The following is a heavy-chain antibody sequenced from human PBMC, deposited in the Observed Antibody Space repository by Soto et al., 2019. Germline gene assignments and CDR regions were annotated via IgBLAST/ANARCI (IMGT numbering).Heavy chain of an antibody. CDR3: ARGIAAGQLDP. CDR1: GYTFTRYT. D-gene: IGHD6-13*01. Sequence: ASVKVSCKASGYTFTRYTMSWVRQAPGQRLEWMGWINPDNGNTKSSQKFQDRVIITRDTSASTAYMDLSSLRSEDTAVYYCARGIAAGQLDPWGQGTLVTVSS. CDR2: INPDNGNT. J-gene: IGHJ5*02. V-gene: IGHV1-3*01.